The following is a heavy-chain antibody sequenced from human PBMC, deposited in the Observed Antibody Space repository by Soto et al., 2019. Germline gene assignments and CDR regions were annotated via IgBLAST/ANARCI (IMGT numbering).Heavy chain of an antibody. V-gene: IGHV1-69*01. CDR3: AREDIVVVPAARSYYYYYGMDV. D-gene: IGHD2-2*01. CDR1: GGTFSSYA. CDR2: IIPIFGTA. Sequence: QVQLVQSGAEVKKPGSSVKVSCTASGGTFSSYAISWVRQAPGQGLEWMGGIIPIFGTANYAQKFQGRVTITADESTSTAYMELSSLRSEDTAVYYCAREDIVVVPAARSYYYYYGMDVWGQGTTVTVSS. J-gene: IGHJ6*02.